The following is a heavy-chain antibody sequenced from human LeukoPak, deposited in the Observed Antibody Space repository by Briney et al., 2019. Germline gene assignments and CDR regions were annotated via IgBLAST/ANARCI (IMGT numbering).Heavy chain of an antibody. CDR1: GFPFSSYA. J-gene: IGHJ4*02. CDR3: AKDRHFYGAGTYYNLDY. CDR2: ISDSGGST. Sequence: PGGSLRLSCSASGFPFSSYAMHWVRQAPGKGLEYVSAISDSGGSTYYADSVKGRFTISRDNSKNTLYLQMSSLRAEDTAVYYCAKDRHFYGAGTYYNLDYWGQGTLVTVSS. V-gene: IGHV3-64D*09. D-gene: IGHD3-10*01.